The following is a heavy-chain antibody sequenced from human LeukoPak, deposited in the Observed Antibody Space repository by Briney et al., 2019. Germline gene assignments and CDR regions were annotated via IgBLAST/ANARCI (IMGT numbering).Heavy chain of an antibody. D-gene: IGHD5-18*01. J-gene: IGHJ5*02. Sequence: GAWVKVSCKASGGTFSSYAISWVRQAPGQGLEWMGGIIPIFGTANYAQKFQGRVTITTDESTSTAYMELSRLRSEDTAVYYCARALMRGTAMAPYNWFDPWGQGTLVTVSS. CDR3: ARALMRGTAMAPYNWFDP. CDR2: IIPIFGTA. V-gene: IGHV1-69*05. CDR1: GGTFSSYA.